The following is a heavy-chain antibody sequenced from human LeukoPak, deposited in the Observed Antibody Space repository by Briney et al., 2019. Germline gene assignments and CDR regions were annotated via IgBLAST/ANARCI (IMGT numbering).Heavy chain of an antibody. V-gene: IGHV3-30*02. D-gene: IGHD4/OR15-4a*01. CDR3: ARGFRLSAVEDWFDP. CDR2: IRHDGRDK. Sequence: GGSLRLSCVASGLSFSSYGFHWVRQGPGKGLEWVAFIRHDGRDKYHADSVKGRFTISRDNSKNTLYLQMNSLRAEDTAVYYCARGFRLSAVEDWFDPWGQGTLVTVSS. J-gene: IGHJ5*02. CDR1: GLSFSSYG.